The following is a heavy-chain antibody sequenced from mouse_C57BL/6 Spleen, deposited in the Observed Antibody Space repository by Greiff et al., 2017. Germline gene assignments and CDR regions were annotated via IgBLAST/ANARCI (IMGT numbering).Heavy chain of an antibody. Sequence: EVMLVESGEGLVKPGGSLKLSCAASGFTFSSYAMSWVRQTPEKRLEWVAYLSSGGDYIYYADTVKGRFTISRDNARNTLYLQMSSLKSEDTAMYYCTGAYKDYAMDYWGQGTSVTVSS. D-gene: IGHD6-5*01. CDR1: GFTFSSYA. V-gene: IGHV5-9-1*02. J-gene: IGHJ4*01. CDR2: LSSGGDYI. CDR3: TGAYKDYAMDY.